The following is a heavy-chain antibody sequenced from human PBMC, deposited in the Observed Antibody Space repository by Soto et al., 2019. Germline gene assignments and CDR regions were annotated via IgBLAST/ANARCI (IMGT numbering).Heavy chain of an antibody. V-gene: IGHV4-4*02. CDR3: ARVPCISTSCYARGYYFDY. CDR1: GGSISSSNW. CDR2: IYHSGST. D-gene: IGHD2-2*01. Sequence: QVQLQQSGPGLVKPSGTLSLTCAVSGGSISSSNWWSWVRQHPGKGLEWIGEIYHSGSTNYNPSLESRVAISVDKSKNQFSLKLSSVTAADTGVYYCARVPCISTSCYARGYYFDYWGQGTLVSVSS. J-gene: IGHJ4*02.